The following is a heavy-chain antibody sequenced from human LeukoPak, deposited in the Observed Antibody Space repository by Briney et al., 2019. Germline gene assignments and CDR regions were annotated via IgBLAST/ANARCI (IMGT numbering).Heavy chain of an antibody. D-gene: IGHD2-8*02. CDR2: FTATGGRT. Sequence: QAGGSLRLSCAASGFIFSNYAMAWVRQAPGKGLEWVSSFTATGGRTYYADSVKGRFTISRDNSKNTLYLQLNSLRAEDTAVYFCAKGLLDPKLVLDYWGQGTLVTVSS. CDR3: AKGLLDPKLVLDY. J-gene: IGHJ4*02. CDR1: GFIFSNYA. V-gene: IGHV3-23*01.